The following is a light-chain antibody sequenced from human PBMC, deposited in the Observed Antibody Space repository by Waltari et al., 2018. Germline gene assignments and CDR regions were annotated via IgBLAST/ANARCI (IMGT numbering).Light chain of an antibody. CDR1: SSDIGGYRY. CDR3: SSYMSRSPRV. CDR2: DVS. V-gene: IGLV2-14*03. J-gene: IGLJ3*02. Sequence: QSALTQPASVSGSLGQSITISCTGSSSDIGGYRYVSWYQQHPNKAPKRVIYDVSNRPAGGSNRFSGSKSGNTASLTISGLQAEDEADYYCSSYMSRSPRVFGGGTRLTVL.